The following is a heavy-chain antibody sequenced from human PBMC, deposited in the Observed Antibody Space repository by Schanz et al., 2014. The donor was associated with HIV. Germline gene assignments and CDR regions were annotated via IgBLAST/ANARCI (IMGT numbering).Heavy chain of an antibody. Sequence: EVQLVESGGRLVKPGESLTLSCITSGFTLNGYSMNWVRQAPGKGLEWVSYISSSGSTIHYADSVKGRFTISRDNAKNSLYLQMNSLRAEDTAVYYCAREWATVTTLGDWGQGTLVTVSS. CDR1: GFTLNGYS. CDR2: ISSSGSTI. J-gene: IGHJ4*02. D-gene: IGHD4-17*01. CDR3: AREWATVTTLGD. V-gene: IGHV3-21*05.